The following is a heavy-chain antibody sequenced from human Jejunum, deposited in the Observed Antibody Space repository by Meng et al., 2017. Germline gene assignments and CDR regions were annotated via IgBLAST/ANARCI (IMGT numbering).Heavy chain of an antibody. CDR3: ARERLPSSNDAFVM. J-gene: IGHJ3*02. CDR2: SRHKAKSYTT. Sequence: GGSLRLSCVVSEFIFSDHLMDWVRQAPGEGLEWVGRSRHKAKSYTTEYAASVRGRFTVSRDESMNLFYLQMNNLRSEDTAIYHCARERLPSSNDAFVMWGQGTMVTVSS. CDR1: EFIFSDHL. V-gene: IGHV3-72*01. D-gene: IGHD5-12*01.